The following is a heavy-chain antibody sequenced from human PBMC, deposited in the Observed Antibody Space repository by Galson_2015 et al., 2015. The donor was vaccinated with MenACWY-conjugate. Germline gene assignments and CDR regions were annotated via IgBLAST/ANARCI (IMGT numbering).Heavy chain of an antibody. CDR1: GYAFTSFG. CDR2: INAYDGVT. V-gene: IGHV1-18*01. J-gene: IGHJ4*02. CDR3: ARGPPCSVQF. D-gene: IGHD5-24*01. Sequence: SVKVSCKASGYAFTSFGMSWVRQAPGQGLEWMGWINAYDGVTNYAQKLQGRVSMTTDTSTTSAYVELRSMTSDDTAVYYCARGPPCSVQFWGQGTLVIVSS.